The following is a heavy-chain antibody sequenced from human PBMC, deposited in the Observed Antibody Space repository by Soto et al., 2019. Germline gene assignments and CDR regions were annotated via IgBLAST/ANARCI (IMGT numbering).Heavy chain of an antibody. D-gene: IGHD1-1*01. Sequence: GSLRLSCAASGFTFGIYALSWVRQAPGKGLEWVSSISGGGSSAYYADSVKGRFTISRDNSKNTLYLEMNSLRAEDTAVYYCAKPGITWTVPGWFDPWGQGTLVTVSS. V-gene: IGHV3-23*01. CDR3: AKPGITWTVPGWFDP. CDR1: GFTFGIYA. J-gene: IGHJ5*02. CDR2: ISGGGSSA.